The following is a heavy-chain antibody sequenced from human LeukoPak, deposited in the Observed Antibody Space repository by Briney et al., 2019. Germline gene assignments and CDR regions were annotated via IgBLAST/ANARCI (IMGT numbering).Heavy chain of an antibody. CDR3: ARDYCGGDCYVDY. CDR1: GFTFSSHG. CDR2: LWYDGRTK. D-gene: IGHD2-21*02. J-gene: IGHJ4*02. Sequence: GGSLRLSCAASGFTFSSHGMHWVRQAPGKGLEWVAVLWYDGRTKYYAEPVKGRLTISRENSKNTLYLQMNSLRAEDTAVYYCARDYCGGDCYVDYWGQGTLVTVSS. V-gene: IGHV3-33*01.